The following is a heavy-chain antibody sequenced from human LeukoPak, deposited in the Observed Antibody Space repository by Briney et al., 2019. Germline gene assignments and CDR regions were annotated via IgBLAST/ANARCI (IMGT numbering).Heavy chain of an antibody. Sequence: PGGSLRLSCAASGFTFSSYEMNWVRQAPGKGLEWVSSISSSSTYIYYADSVKGRFTISRDNAKNSLYLQMNSLRAEDTAVYYCARHPRVYCSSTSCYGGYFDYWGQGTLVTVSS. D-gene: IGHD2-2*01. V-gene: IGHV3-21*01. CDR2: ISSSSTYI. CDR1: GFTFSSYE. CDR3: ARHPRVYCSSTSCYGGYFDY. J-gene: IGHJ4*02.